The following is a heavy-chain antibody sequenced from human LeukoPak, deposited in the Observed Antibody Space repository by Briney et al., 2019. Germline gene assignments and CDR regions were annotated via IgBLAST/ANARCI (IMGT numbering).Heavy chain of an antibody. J-gene: IGHJ5*02. Sequence: GGSLRLSCAASGFTFSSYAMSWVRQAPGKGLEWVSAISGSGGSTYYADSVKGRFTISRDNSKNTLYLQMNSLRAEDTAVYYCAKGANFSSTSGNGRETWFAPWGQGTLFTVSS. CDR1: GFTFSSYA. D-gene: IGHD2-2*01. V-gene: IGHV3-23*01. CDR3: AKGANFSSTSGNGRETWFAP. CDR2: ISGSGGST.